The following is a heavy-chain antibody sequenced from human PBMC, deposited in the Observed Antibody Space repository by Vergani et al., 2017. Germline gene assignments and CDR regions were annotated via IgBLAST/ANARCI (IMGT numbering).Heavy chain of an antibody. CDR1: GFTFDDYA. J-gene: IGHJ4*02. Sequence: EVQLVESGGVVVQPGGSLRLSCAASGFTFDDYAMHWVRQAPGKGLEWVSAISGSGGSTHYADSVKGRFTISRDNSKNTLYLQMKSLRAEDTAVYYCAKDYLPRRIVGATGVDYWGQGTLVTVSS. CDR3: AKDYLPRRIVGATGVDY. CDR2: ISGSGGST. D-gene: IGHD1-26*01. V-gene: IGHV3-23*04.